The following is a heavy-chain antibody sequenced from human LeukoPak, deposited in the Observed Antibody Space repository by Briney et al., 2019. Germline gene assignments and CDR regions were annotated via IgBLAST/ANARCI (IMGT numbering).Heavy chain of an antibody. CDR1: GYTFTGYY. CDR2: INPNSGGT. D-gene: IGHD3-22*01. Sequence: ASVKVSCKASGYTFTGYYMHWVRQAPGQGLEWMGWINPNSGGTNYAQKFQGRVTMTRDTSISTAYMELSRLRSDDTAVYYCARDYDSSGFGWYFDLWGRGTLVTVSS. CDR3: ARDYDSSGFGWYFDL. J-gene: IGHJ2*01. V-gene: IGHV1-2*02.